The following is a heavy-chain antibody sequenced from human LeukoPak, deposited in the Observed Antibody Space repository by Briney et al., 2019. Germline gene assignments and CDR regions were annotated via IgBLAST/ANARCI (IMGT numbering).Heavy chain of an antibody. Sequence: GGSLRLSCAAYGFTFRSYSMNWVRQAPGKGMEWVSTISGSGGSTYYADSVKGRFTISRDNSKNTLYLQMNSLRAEDMAVYYCAMASSTSSGWFDPWGQGTPVTVSS. CDR1: GFTFRSYS. CDR2: ISGSGGST. V-gene: IGHV3-23*01. J-gene: IGHJ5*02. D-gene: IGHD2-2*01. CDR3: AMASSTSSGWFDP.